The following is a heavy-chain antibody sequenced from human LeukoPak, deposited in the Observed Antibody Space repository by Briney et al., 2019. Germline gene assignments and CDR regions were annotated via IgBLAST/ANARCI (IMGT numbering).Heavy chain of an antibody. CDR2: IYYSGST. D-gene: IGHD2-15*01. V-gene: IGHV4-59*01. CDR1: GGSISSYY. Sequence: PSETLSLTCTVSGGSISSYYWSWIRQPPGKGLEWIGYIYYSGSTNYNPSLKSRVTISVDTSKNQFSLKLSSVTAADTAVYYCARVGGVVVAAAYSFDYWGQGTLVTVSS. J-gene: IGHJ4*02. CDR3: ARVGGVVVAAAYSFDY.